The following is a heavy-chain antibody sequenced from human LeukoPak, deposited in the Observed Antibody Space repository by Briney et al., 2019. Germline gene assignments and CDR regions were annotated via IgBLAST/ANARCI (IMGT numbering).Heavy chain of an antibody. D-gene: IGHD6-25*01. J-gene: IGHJ5*02. V-gene: IGHV4-39*07. CDR3: ARGYSSGVGSWFDP. Sequence: PSETLSLTCTVSGGSISSSSYYWGWIRQPPGKGLEWIGSIYYSGSTYYNPSLKSRVTISVDTSKNQFSLKLSSVTAADTAVYYCARGYSSGVGSWFDPWGQGTLVTVSS. CDR1: GGSISSSSYY. CDR2: IYYSGST.